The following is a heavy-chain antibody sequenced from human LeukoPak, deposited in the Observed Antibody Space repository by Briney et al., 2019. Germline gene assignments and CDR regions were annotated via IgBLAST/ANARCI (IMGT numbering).Heavy chain of an antibody. D-gene: IGHD2-15*01. Sequence: GSLRLSCAASGFTFSSHSFSWVRQAPGEGLEWVASISVSSGYTCYADSLKGRFTISRDKAKISLFMEMNNLRAEDTAVYYCARWGYCSGGNCYIDYWGQGTLVTVSS. J-gene: IGHJ4*02. CDR2: ISVSSGYT. CDR1: GFTFSSHS. V-gene: IGHV3-21*01. CDR3: ARWGYCSGGNCYIDY.